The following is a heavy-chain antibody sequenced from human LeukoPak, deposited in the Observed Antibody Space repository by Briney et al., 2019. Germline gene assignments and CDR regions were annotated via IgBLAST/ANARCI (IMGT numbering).Heavy chain of an antibody. Sequence: SETLSLTCTVSGASTSSFSWSWLRQPPGKGLEWIGYIHYSGSTNYNSSLKSRVTISVDTSKNQFSLKLSSVTAADTAVYYCARHGGETIVATILHAFDIWGQGTMVTVSS. CDR1: GASTSSFS. D-gene: IGHD5-12*01. J-gene: IGHJ3*02. CDR2: IHYSGST. V-gene: IGHV4-59*08. CDR3: ARHGGETIVATILHAFDI.